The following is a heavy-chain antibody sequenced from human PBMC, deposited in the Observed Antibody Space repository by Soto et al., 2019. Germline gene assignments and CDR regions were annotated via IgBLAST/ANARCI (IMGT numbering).Heavy chain of an antibody. CDR1: GFTLRNYG. CDR2: ISYDGSHK. V-gene: IGHV3-30*18. J-gene: IGHJ4*02. D-gene: IGHD2-15*01. CDR3: AKDGAPRYCGRSSCHPAGAY. Sequence: QVQLVESGGGVVQPGRSLGLSCEGSGFTLRNYGLNWVRKAPGKGREWVAVISYDGSHKYYADSVKGRFTISRDNSNNMLYLQMDSLRAEDTAVYYCAKDGAPRYCGRSSCHPAGAYWGQGTLVTVSS.